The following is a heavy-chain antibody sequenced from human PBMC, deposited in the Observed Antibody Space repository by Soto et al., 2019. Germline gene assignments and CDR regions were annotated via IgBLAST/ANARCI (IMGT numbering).Heavy chain of an antibody. CDR2: IKQDGSDK. D-gene: IGHD6-19*01. CDR1: GFTFSSYW. J-gene: IGHJ4*02. Sequence: EVQLVESGGGLVQPGGSLRLSCAASGFTFSSYWMSWVRQAPGKGLEWVANIKQDGSDKYYVDSVKGRFTISRDNAKNSLYLQMNSLRAEDTAVYYCARVKSSGSFDYWGQGTLVTVSS. CDR3: ARVKSSGSFDY. V-gene: IGHV3-7*03.